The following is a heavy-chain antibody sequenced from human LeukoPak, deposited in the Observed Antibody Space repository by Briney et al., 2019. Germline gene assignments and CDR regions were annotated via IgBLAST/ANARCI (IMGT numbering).Heavy chain of an antibody. D-gene: IGHD3-10*01. J-gene: IGHJ6*02. CDR1: GFTFSSYA. CDR2: ISGSGGST. V-gene: IGHV3-23*01. Sequence: GGSLRLSCAASGFTFSSYAMSWVRQAPGKGLEWVSAISGSGGSTYYADSVKGRFTISRDNSKNTPYLQMNSLRAEDTAVYYCAKGSGSYFDYYYGMDVWGQGTTVTVSS. CDR3: AKGSGSYFDYYYGMDV.